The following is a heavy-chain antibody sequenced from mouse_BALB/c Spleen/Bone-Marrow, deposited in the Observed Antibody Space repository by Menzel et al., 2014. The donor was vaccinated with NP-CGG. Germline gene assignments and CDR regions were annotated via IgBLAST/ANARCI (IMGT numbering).Heavy chain of an antibody. Sequence: EVNVVESGGGLVQPGGSMKLSCVASGFTFSNYWMNWVRQSPEKGLEWVAEIRLKSNNYATHYAESVKGRFTISRDDSKSSVYLQMNNLRAKDTGIYYCTTGFAYWGQGTLVTVSA. CDR1: GFTFSNYW. CDR2: IRLKSNNYAT. V-gene: IGHV6-6*02. CDR3: TTGFAY. J-gene: IGHJ3*01.